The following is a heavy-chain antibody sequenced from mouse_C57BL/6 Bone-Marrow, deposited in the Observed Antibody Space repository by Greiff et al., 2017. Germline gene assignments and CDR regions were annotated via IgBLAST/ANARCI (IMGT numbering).Heavy chain of an antibody. Sequence: SGPVLVKPGASVKMSCKASGYTFTDYYMNWVKQSHGKSLEWIGVINPYNGCTSYNQKFKGKATLTVDKSSSTAYMELNSLTSEDSAVYYCARLETGSSYWYFDVWGTGTTVTVSS. CDR2: INPYNGCT. CDR3: ARLETGSSYWYFDV. V-gene: IGHV1-19*01. D-gene: IGHD1-1*01. J-gene: IGHJ1*03. CDR1: GYTFTDYY.